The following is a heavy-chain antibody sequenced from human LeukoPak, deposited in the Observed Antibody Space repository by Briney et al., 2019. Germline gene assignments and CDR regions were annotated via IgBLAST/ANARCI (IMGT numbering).Heavy chain of an antibody. CDR1: GGSINSSSYY. Sequence: PSETLSLTCTVSGGSINSSSYYWGWIRQPPGKGLDWIGSMYYTGSTHYNPSLKSRVTISKDTSKNQFSLKLSSVTAADTAVYYCARVGTRRSSSSVDYWGQGTLVTVSS. J-gene: IGHJ4*02. CDR2: MYYTGST. V-gene: IGHV4-39*07. CDR3: ARVGTRRSSSSVDY. D-gene: IGHD6-6*01.